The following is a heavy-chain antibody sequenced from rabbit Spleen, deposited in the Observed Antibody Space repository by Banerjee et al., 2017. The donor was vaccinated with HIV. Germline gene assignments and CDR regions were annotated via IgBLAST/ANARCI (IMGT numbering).Heavy chain of an antibody. J-gene: IGHJ6*01. Sequence: QEQLVESGGGLVKPEGSLKLSCTASGFSFSNKAVMCWVRQAPGKWLEWIACINAVTGKAVYASWAKGRFTISKTSSTSVTLQMTSLTAADTATYFCARDTSTSFSSYGMDLWGPGTLVTVS. D-gene: IGHD1-1*01. V-gene: IGHV1S45*01. CDR1: GFSFSNKAV. CDR2: INAVTGKA. CDR3: ARDTSTSFSSYGMDL.